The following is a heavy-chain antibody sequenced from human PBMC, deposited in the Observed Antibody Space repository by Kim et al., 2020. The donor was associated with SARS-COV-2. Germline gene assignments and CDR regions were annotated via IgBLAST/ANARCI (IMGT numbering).Heavy chain of an antibody. V-gene: IGHV2-5*01. CDR3: AHRISSIAAPYFDY. J-gene: IGHJ4*02. D-gene: IGHD6-6*01. Sequence: YSPSLKSRPTITKDTSKNQVVLTMTNMDPVDTATYYCAHRISSIAAPYFDYWGQGTLVTVSS.